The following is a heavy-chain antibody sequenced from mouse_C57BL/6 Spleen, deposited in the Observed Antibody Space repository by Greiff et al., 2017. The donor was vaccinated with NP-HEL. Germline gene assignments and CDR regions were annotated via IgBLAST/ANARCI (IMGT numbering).Heavy chain of an antibody. J-gene: IGHJ4*01. CDR2: IYPGDGDT. V-gene: IGHV1-80*01. Sequence: LQQSGASVKISCKASGYAFSSYWMNWVKQRPGKGLEWIGQIYPGDGDTNYNGKFKGKATLTADKSSSTAYMQLSSLTSEDSAVYFCARRLLLHYAMDYWGQGTSVTVS. CDR3: ARRLLLHYAMDY. D-gene: IGHD1-1*01. CDR1: GYAFSSYW.